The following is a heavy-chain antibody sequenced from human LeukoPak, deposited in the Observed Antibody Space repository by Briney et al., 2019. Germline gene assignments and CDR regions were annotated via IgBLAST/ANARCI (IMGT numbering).Heavy chain of an antibody. V-gene: IGHV1-46*01. CDR2: INPSGGST. Sequence: ASVKVSCKASGCTFTSYYMHWVRQAPGQGLEWMGIINPSGGSTSYAQKFQGRVTMTRDTSTSTVYMELSSLRSEDTAVYYCARDKPEGYYDSSGVLDYWGQGTLVTVSS. J-gene: IGHJ4*02. CDR3: ARDKPEGYYDSSGVLDY. CDR1: GCTFTSYY. D-gene: IGHD3-22*01.